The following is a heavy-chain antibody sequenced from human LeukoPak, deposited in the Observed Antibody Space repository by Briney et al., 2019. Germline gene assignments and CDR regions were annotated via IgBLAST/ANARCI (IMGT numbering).Heavy chain of an antibody. V-gene: IGHV3-49*04. CDR1: GFTFGDYA. D-gene: IGHD6-19*01. J-gene: IGHJ4*02. CDR3: TRDQGSGWYVGNYFDY. Sequence: GGSLRLSCTASGFTFGDYAMSWVRQAPGKGLEWVGFIRSKAYGGTTEYAASVKGRFTISRDDSKSIAYLRMNSLKTEDTAVYYCTRDQGSGWYVGNYFDYWGQGTLVTVSS. CDR2: IRSKAYGGTT.